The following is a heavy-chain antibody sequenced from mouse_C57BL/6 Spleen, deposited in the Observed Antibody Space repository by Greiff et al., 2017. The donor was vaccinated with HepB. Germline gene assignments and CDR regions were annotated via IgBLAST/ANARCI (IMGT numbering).Heavy chain of an antibody. J-gene: IGHJ3*01. CDR3: ARSGDSSGYHAY. CDR2: IYWDDDK. D-gene: IGHD3-2*02. Sequence: QVTLKESGPGILQSSQTLSLTCSFSGFSLSTSGMGVSWIRQPSGKGLEWLAHIYWDDDKRYNPSLKSRLTISKDTSRNQVFLKITSVDTADTATYYCARSGDSSGYHAYWGQGTLVTVSA. CDR1: GFSLSTSGMG. V-gene: IGHV8-12*01.